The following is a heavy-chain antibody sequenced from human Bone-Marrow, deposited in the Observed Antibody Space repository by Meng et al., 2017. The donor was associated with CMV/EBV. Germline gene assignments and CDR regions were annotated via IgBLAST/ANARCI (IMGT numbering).Heavy chain of an antibody. CDR3: ARELGGMHYYGSGSYYHD. J-gene: IGHJ4*02. V-gene: IGHV1-18*01. D-gene: IGHD3-10*01. CDR1: GYTFTSYG. Sequence: ASVTVSCKASGYTFTSYGISWVRQAPGQGLEWMGWISAYNGNTNYAQKLQGRVTMTTDTSTSTAYMELRSLRSDDTAVYYCARELGGMHYYGSGSYYHDRGQGKRVNGAS. CDR2: ISAYNGNT.